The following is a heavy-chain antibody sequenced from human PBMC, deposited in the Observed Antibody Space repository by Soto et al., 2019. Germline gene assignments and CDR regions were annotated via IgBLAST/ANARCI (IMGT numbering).Heavy chain of an antibody. CDR3: AADVGATARAFDY. CDR2: VIPIFDTV. J-gene: IGHJ4*02. D-gene: IGHD1-26*01. CDR1: GGTFSTYA. Sequence: QVQLVQSGAEVKKPESSVKVSCKASGGTFSTYAISWVRQAPGQGLEWMGGVIPIFDTVNYAQRFQGRVTITADESTTTAYMELSSLGSEDTAVYYCAADVGATARAFDYWGQGTLVTVSS. V-gene: IGHV1-69*01.